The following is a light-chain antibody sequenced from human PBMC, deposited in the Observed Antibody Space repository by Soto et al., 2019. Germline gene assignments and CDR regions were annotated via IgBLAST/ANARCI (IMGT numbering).Light chain of an antibody. V-gene: IGKV3-20*01. CDR2: DAS. CDR3: EQYGSTPLT. CDR1: QSVANNY. J-gene: IGKJ4*01. Sequence: ESVLTQSPGTLSLSPGERATLSCRASQSVANNYLAWYQQKPGQAPRFLMYDASSRATGIPDRFSGSGSGTDFTLTISRLEPEDFAVYYCEQYGSTPLTFGGGTKVEIK.